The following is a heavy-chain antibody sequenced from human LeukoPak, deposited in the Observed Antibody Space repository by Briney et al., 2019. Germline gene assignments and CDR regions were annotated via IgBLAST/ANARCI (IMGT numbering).Heavy chain of an antibody. J-gene: IGHJ4*02. CDR1: GFTFSSYW. CDR2: IKQDGSEK. D-gene: IGHD2-2*01. CDR3: ARDYVYCSSTSCSTVDY. Sequence: GGSLRLSCAASGFTFSSYWMSWVRQAPGKGLEWVANIKQDGSEKYYVDSVKGRFTISRDNAKNSLYLQMNSLRAEDTAVYYCARDYVYCSSTSCSTVDYWGQGTLVTVSS. V-gene: IGHV3-7*01.